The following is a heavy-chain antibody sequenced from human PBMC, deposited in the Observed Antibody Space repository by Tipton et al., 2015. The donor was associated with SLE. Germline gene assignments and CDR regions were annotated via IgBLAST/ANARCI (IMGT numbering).Heavy chain of an antibody. V-gene: IGHV1-18*04. CDR2: ISAYNGNT. D-gene: IGHD3-22*01. J-gene: IGHJ3*02. Sequence: QLVQSGAEVKKPGASVKVSCKASGYTFTSYYMHWVRQAPGQGLEWMGWISAYNGNTNYAQKLQGRVTMTTDTSTSTAYMELRSLRSDDTAVYYCARGGGDDSSGYYSHAFDIWGQGTMVTVSS. CDR3: ARGGGDDSSGYYSHAFDI. CDR1: GYTFTSYY.